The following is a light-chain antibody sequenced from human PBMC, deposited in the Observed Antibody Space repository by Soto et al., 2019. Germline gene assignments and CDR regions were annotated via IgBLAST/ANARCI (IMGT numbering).Light chain of an antibody. CDR2: EVS. CDR1: SSDVGTYNS. V-gene: IGLV2-8*01. CDR3: SSYAGSNTVL. Sequence: QSALTQPPSASGSPGQSVTISCTGTSSDVGTYNSVSWYQQHPGTAPKLMIYEVSKRPSGVPDRFSGSKSGNTASLTVSGLQAEDEADYYCSSYAGSNTVLFGGGTQLTVL. J-gene: IGLJ2*01.